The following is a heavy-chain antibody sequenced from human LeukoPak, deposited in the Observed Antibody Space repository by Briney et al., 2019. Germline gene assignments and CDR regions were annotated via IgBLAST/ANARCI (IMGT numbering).Heavy chain of an antibody. J-gene: IGHJ6*03. CDR1: GYTFISYG. V-gene: IGHV1-18*01. D-gene: IGHD2-2*01. CDR3: ARVGNAWDYYYMDV. Sequence: ASVKVSCKASGYTFISYGISWVRQAPGQGLEWMGWISAYNGNTKYAQKLQGRVTMTTDTSTSTAYMELRSLRSDDTAMYYCARVGNAWDYYYMDVWGKGTTVTVS. CDR2: ISAYNGNT.